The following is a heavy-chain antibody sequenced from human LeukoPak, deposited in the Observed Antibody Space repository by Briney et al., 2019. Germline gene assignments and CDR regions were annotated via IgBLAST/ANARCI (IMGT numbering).Heavy chain of an antibody. V-gene: IGHV4-59*08. Sequence: KTSETLSLTCTVSGGSISSYYWSWIRQPPGKGLEWIGYIYYSGSTNYNPSLKSRVTISVDTSKNQFSLKLSSVTAADTAVYYCARHVVLLWFGELLSNWFDPWSQGTLVTVSS. CDR2: IYYSGST. CDR1: GGSISSYY. D-gene: IGHD3-10*01. J-gene: IGHJ5*02. CDR3: ARHVVLLWFGELLSNWFDP.